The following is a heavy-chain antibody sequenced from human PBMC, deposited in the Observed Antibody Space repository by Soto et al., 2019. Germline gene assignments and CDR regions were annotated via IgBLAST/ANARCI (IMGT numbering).Heavy chain of an antibody. D-gene: IGHD3-10*01. V-gene: IGHV1-69*13. CDR1: GGTFSSYA. CDR2: IIPIFGTA. J-gene: IGHJ6*02. CDR3: ARDGYGSGSYYKAPQIYGMDV. Sequence: GASVKVSCKASGGTFSSYAISWVRQAPGQALEWMGGIIPIFGTANYAQKFQGRVTITADESTSTAYMELSSLRSEDTAVYYCARDGYGSGSYYKAPQIYGMDVWGQGTTVTVSS.